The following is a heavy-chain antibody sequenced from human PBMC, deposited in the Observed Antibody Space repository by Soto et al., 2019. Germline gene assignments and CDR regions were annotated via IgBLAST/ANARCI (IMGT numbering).Heavy chain of an antibody. D-gene: IGHD4-4*01. V-gene: IGHV4-31*03. CDR2: IYYSGST. CDR1: GGSISSGGYY. Sequence: SETLSLTCTVSGGSISSGGYYWSWIRQHPGKGLEWIGYIYYSGSTYYNPSLKSRVTISVDTSKNQFSLKLSSVTAADTAVYYCARALAVTTSYYYYYMDVWGKGTTVTVSS. J-gene: IGHJ6*03. CDR3: ARALAVTTSYYYYYMDV.